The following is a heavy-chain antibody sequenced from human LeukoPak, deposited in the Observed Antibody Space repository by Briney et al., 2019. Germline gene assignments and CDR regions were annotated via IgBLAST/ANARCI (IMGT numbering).Heavy chain of an antibody. CDR3: ARHEYSGSYYGLSWFDP. D-gene: IGHD1-26*01. CDR1: GGSISSSGYY. CDR2: IYYSGST. J-gene: IGHJ5*02. Sequence: SETLSLTCTVSGGSISSSGYYWGWIRQPPGQGLEWVASIYYSGSTYYNPSLKSRVTISVDTSKNQLSLKLSSLTAADTAVYYCARHEYSGSYYGLSWFDPWGQGTLVTVSS. V-gene: IGHV4-39*01.